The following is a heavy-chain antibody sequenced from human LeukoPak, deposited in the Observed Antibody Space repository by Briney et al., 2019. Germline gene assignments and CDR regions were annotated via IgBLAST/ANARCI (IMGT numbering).Heavy chain of an antibody. V-gene: IGHV4-34*01. J-gene: IGHJ5*02. CDR3: AGRGLRFLESVKYSWFDP. D-gene: IGHD3-3*01. Sequence: SETLSLTCAVYGGSFSVYYWTWIRQPPGKGLEWIGEINHSGSTNYNPSLKSRVTISVDTSKSQFSLKLSSVTAADTAIYFCAGRGLRFLESVKYSWFDPWGQGTLVTVSS. CDR1: GGSFSVYY. CDR2: INHSGST.